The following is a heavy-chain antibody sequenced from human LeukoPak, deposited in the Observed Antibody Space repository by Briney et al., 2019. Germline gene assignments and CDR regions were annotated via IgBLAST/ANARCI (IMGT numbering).Heavy chain of an antibody. D-gene: IGHD1-14*01. Sequence: SETLSLTCTVSGSSISSGYYWGWIRQPPGKGLGWIGNIFHSGTTYYNPSLKSRVTISVDTSKNQFSLKLTSVTAADTAVYYCARDSWPEVFRFDYWGQGTLVTVSS. CDR2: IFHSGTT. CDR1: GSSISSGYY. V-gene: IGHV4-38-2*02. CDR3: ARDSWPEVFRFDY. J-gene: IGHJ4*02.